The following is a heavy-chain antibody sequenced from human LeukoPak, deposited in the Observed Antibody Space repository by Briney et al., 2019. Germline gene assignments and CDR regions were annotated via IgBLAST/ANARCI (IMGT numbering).Heavy chain of an antibody. CDR2: INPNSGGT. Sequence: GTSVKVSCKASGFTFTSSAMQWVRQAPGQGLEWMGWINPNSGGTNYAQKFQGRVTMTRDTSISTAYMELSRLRSDDTAVYYCARAPSVTSFGFDYWGQGTLVTVSS. CDR1: GFTFTSSA. V-gene: IGHV1-2*02. D-gene: IGHD4-23*01. CDR3: ARAPSVTSFGFDY. J-gene: IGHJ4*02.